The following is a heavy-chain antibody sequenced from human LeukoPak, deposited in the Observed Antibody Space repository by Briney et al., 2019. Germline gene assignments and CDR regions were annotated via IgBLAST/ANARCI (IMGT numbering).Heavy chain of an antibody. V-gene: IGHV4-61*01. J-gene: IGHJ4*02. CDR1: GGSVSSGSYY. Sequence: SETLSLTCTVSGGSVSSGSYYWSWIRQPPGKGLEWIGYIYYSGSTNYNPSLKSRVTISVDTSKNQFSLKLSSVTAADTAVYYCAREGIAAAGITYWGRGTLVTASS. D-gene: IGHD6-13*01. CDR2: IYYSGST. CDR3: AREGIAAAGITY.